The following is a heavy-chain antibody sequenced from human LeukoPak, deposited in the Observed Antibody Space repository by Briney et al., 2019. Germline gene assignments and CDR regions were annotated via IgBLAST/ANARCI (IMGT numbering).Heavy chain of an antibody. J-gene: IGHJ5*02. D-gene: IGHD4-11*01. V-gene: IGHV1-24*01. CDR1: GYTLNDIS. CDR3: AAVSGHYTLLDA. CDR2: VDPDDGQR. Sequence: ASVKVPCKISGYTLNDISVHWVRQPPGKGLEWMGGVDPDDGQRVYAQRIQGRVTMTEDTSTNTAYMELSRLRSEDTAVYFCAAVSGHYTLLDAWGQGALVTVST.